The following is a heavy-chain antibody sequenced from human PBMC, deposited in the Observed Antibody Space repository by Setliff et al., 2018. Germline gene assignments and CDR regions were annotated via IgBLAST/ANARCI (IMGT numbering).Heavy chain of an antibody. CDR2: INDSGSS. CDR1: GGSIAGGDYY. V-gene: IGHV4-31*03. Sequence: SETLSLTCIGSGGSIAGGDYYWTWIREHPGKGLEWIGSINDSGSSYYNPSLKSRVTISLDTPKNQFFLRLRSVTPADTAVYFCARGTWGYFDYWGQGTLVTVSS. D-gene: IGHD3-16*01. CDR3: ARGTWGYFDY. J-gene: IGHJ4*02.